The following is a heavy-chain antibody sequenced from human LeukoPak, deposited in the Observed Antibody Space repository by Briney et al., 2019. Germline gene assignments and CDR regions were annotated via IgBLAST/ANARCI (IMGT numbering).Heavy chain of an antibody. J-gene: IGHJ3*02. CDR3: ARVVVSGWPSRIGAFDI. CDR2: IYYSGST. CDR1: GGSISSYY. Sequence: TSETLSLTCTVSGGSISSYYWSWIRQPPGKGLEWIGYIYYSGSTNYNPSLKSRVTISVDTSKNQFSLKLSPVTAADTAVYYCARVVVSGWPSRIGAFDIWGQGTMVTVSS. V-gene: IGHV4-59*01. D-gene: IGHD6-19*01.